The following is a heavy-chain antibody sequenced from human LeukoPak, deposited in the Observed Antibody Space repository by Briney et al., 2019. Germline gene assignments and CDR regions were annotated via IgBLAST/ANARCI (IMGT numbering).Heavy chain of an antibody. D-gene: IGHD2-15*01. Sequence: GGSLRLSCAASGFTFSSYGMHWVRQAPGKGLEWVAVISYDGSNKYYADSVKGRFTISRDNSKNTLYLQMNSLRAEDTAVYYCAKDLGYCSGGSCYRFDYWGRGTLVTVSS. CDR3: AKDLGYCSGGSCYRFDY. CDR1: GFTFSSYG. J-gene: IGHJ4*02. V-gene: IGHV3-30*18. CDR2: ISYDGSNK.